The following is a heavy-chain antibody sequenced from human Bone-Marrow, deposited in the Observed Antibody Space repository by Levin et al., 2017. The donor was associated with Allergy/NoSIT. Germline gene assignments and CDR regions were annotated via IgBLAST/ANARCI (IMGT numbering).Heavy chain of an antibody. D-gene: IGHD2-2*01. Sequence: GGSLRLSCAASGFTFSSYSMNWVRQAPGRGLEWVSYISRSSSTIYYADSVKGRFTISRDNAKNSLYLQMNSLRDEDTAVYYCARPAYSGTSCYYVFDSWGQGTLVTVSS. CDR3: ARPAYSGTSCYYVFDS. J-gene: IGHJ4*02. CDR1: GFTFSSYS. V-gene: IGHV3-48*02. CDR2: ISRSSSTI.